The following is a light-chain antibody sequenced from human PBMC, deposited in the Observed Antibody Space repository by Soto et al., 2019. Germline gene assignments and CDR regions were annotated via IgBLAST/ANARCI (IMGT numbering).Light chain of an antibody. J-gene: IGLJ1*01. V-gene: IGLV2-14*01. CDR3: SSYTSSSTRV. CDR1: SSDVGGYNY. Sequence: QSVLTQPASVSGSPGQSIAISCTGSSSDVGGYNYVSWYQQHPGKAPQLIIYEVTNRPSGVSNRFSGPKSGNTASLTISGLQAEDEADYYCSSYTSSSTRVFGTWTKVTVL. CDR2: EVT.